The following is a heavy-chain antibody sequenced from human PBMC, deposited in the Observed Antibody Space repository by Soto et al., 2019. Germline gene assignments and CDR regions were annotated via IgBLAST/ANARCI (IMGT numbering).Heavy chain of an antibody. D-gene: IGHD4-17*01. CDR1: GFTYSNYT. CDR2: ISSSSSTI. CDR3: AREGGVYGGHFDY. V-gene: IGHV3-48*02. J-gene: IGHJ4*02. Sequence: EVQLVESGGGLVQPGGSLRLSCAASGFTYSNYTMNWVRQAPGKGLEWVSYISSSSSTIYYADSVKGRFTISRDNAKNSLYLQMNSLRDEDTAVYYCAREGGVYGGHFDYWGQGTLVTVSS.